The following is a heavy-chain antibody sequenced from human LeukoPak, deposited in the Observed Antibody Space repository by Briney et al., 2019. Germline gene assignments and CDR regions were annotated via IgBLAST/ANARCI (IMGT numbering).Heavy chain of an antibody. CDR2: INPNTGGT. CDR3: ARVNKETHYYAWGSFYNNPFDY. CDR1: GYTFTSYG. D-gene: IGHD3-10*01. Sequence: GASVKVSCKASGYTFTSYGISWVRQAPGQGLQWMGWINPNTGGTNYAQKFQGRVTMTRDTSITTAYMELSRLRSDDTAMYYCARVNKETHYYAWGSFYNNPFDYWGQGTLVTVSS. V-gene: IGHV1-2*02. J-gene: IGHJ4*02.